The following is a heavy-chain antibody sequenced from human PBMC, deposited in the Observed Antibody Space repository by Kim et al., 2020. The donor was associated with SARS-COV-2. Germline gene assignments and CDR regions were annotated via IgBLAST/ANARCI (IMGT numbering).Heavy chain of an antibody. CDR1: GYTFTSYG. J-gene: IGHJ6*02. Sequence: ASVKVSCKASGYTFTSYGISWVRQAPGQGLEWMGWISAYNGNTNYAQKLQGRVTMTTDTSMSTAYMELRSLRFDDTAVYYCARDGGEVVVVPARYYGMDVWGQGTTVTVSS. CDR2: ISAYNGNT. V-gene: IGHV1-18*01. D-gene: IGHD2-2*01. CDR3: ARDGGEVVVVPARYYGMDV.